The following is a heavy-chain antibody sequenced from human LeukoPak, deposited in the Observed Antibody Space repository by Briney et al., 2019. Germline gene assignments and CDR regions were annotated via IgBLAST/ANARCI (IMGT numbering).Heavy chain of an antibody. V-gene: IGHV3-20*04. CDR3: ARDRGYSGYDYEYDAFDI. CDR1: GLSFSSYE. J-gene: IGHJ3*02. CDR2: INWNGGST. Sequence: GRSLRLSCTASGLSFSSYEMNWVRQAPRKRLEWVSGINWNGGSTGYADSVKGRFTISRDNAKNSLYLQMNSLRAEDTALYYCARDRGYSGYDYEYDAFDIWGQGTMVTVSS. D-gene: IGHD5-12*01.